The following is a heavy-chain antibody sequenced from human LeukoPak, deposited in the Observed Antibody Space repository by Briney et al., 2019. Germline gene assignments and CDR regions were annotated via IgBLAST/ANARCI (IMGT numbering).Heavy chain of an antibody. V-gene: IGHV5-51*01. CDR3: ARGASYCSSTSCYPDY. CDR2: IYPGDSDT. Sequence: GESLGISCKGSGYSFTSYWIGWVRQMPGKGLEWMGIIYPGDSDTRYSPSFQGQVTISADKSISTAYLQWSSLKASDTAMYYCARGASYCSSTSCYPDYWGQGTLVTVSS. CDR1: GYSFTSYW. D-gene: IGHD2-2*01. J-gene: IGHJ4*02.